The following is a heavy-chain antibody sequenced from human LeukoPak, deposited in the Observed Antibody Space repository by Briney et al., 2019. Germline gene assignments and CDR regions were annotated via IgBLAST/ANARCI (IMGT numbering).Heavy chain of an antibody. V-gene: IGHV3-7*01. CDR3: ARDSRSCRSSDCRGDAFEI. J-gene: IGHJ3*02. CDR2: IKEDGSKK. D-gene: IGHD6-25*01. CDR1: GFTLSSYW. Sequence: GGSLRLSCGASGFTLSSYWMTWVRQAPGKGLEWVANIKEDGSKKYYVESVRGRFTISRDNAENSLYLQMNSLRAEDTAVYYCARDSRSCRSSDCRGDAFEIWGQGTMVTVSS.